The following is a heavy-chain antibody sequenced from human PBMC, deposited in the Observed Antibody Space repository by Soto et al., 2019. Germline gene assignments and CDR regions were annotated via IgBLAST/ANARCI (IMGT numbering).Heavy chain of an antibody. V-gene: IGHV4-59*01. Sequence: PSETLSLTXTVSGGSISSYYWSWIRQPPGKGLEWIGYIYYSGSTNYNPSLKSRVTISVDTSKNQFSLKLSSVTAADTAVYYCARLQNGDYYFDYWGQGTLVTVSS. J-gene: IGHJ4*02. D-gene: IGHD4-17*01. CDR2: IYYSGST. CDR1: GGSISSYY. CDR3: ARLQNGDYYFDY.